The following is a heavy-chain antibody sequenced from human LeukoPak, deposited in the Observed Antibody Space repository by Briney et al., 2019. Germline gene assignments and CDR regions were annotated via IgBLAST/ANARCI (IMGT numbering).Heavy chain of an antibody. CDR2: IFPSGGEI. D-gene: IGHD2-8*02. CDR1: GLTFSTFA. Sequence: GGSLRLSCAASGLTFSTFAMIWVRQPPGQGLEWVSSIFPSGGEIHYADSARGRFTISRDNSKSTLSLQMNSLRAEDTAIYYCATYRQVLLPFESWGQGTLVTVSS. V-gene: IGHV3-23*01. J-gene: IGHJ4*02. CDR3: ATYRQVLLPFES.